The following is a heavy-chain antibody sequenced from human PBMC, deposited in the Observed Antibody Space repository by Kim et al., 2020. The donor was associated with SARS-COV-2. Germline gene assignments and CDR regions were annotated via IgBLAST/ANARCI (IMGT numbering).Heavy chain of an antibody. V-gene: IGHV3-23*01. Sequence: GGSLRLSCAASGFTFSSYAMSWVRQAPGKGLEWVSAISGSGGSTYYADSVKGRFTISRDNSKNTLYLQMNSLRAEDTAVYYCAIRQGVVVLMVYAVPSPFASRGQGTLATVSP. J-gene: IGHJ4*02. CDR2: ISGSGGST. CDR1: GFTFSSYA. CDR3: AIRQGVVVLMVYAVPSPFAS. D-gene: IGHD2-8*01.